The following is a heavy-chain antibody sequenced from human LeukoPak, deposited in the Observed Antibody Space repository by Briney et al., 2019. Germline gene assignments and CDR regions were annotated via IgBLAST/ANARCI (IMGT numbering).Heavy chain of an antibody. V-gene: IGHV1-8*02. J-gene: IGHJ4*02. D-gene: IGHD3-10*01. CDR2: MNPNSGNT. CDR3: ASGFYGSGSYYTDY. CDR1: GYTFTSYD. Sequence: ASVKVSCKASGYTFTSYDINWVRQATGQGLEWMGWMNPNSGNTGYAQKFQGRVTITRDTSISTAYMELSRLRSDDTAVYYCASGFYGSGSYYTDYWGQGTLVTVSS.